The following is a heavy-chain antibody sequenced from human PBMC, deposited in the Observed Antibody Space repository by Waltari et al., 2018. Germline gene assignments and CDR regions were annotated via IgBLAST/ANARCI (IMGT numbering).Heavy chain of an antibody. V-gene: IGHV3-9*01. CDR1: GFIFAVYV. Sequence: EVQLVESGGGSVPPGTPLSLPCVGSGFIFAVYVMHWVRQAPGKGLEWVTGINWNSGSIAYADSVKGRFIISRDNAKNSLYLQLNSLRPEDTALYYCAKEGKYASGWAYFDYWGQGTLVTVSS. D-gene: IGHD6-19*01. J-gene: IGHJ4*02. CDR2: INWNSGSI. CDR3: AKEGKYASGWAYFDY.